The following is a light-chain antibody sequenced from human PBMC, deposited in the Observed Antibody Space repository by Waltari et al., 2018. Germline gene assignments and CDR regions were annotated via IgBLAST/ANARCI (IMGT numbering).Light chain of an antibody. J-gene: IGKJ1*01. V-gene: IGKV4-1*01. CDR2: WSS. CDR3: QQYYSGRT. Sequence: DIVMTQSPDSLAVSLGERATINCKSSQSVLFSSSNKNYLAWYQQKPGQPPKLLIYWSSTRESGVPDRFSGSGSGRDFTRTISSLQAEDVAVYYCQQYYSGRTFGQGTKVEIK. CDR1: QSVLFSSSNKNY.